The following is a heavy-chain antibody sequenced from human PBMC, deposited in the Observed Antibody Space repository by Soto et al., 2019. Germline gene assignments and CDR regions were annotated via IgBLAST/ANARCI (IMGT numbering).Heavy chain of an antibody. Sequence: LRLSCAASGFSFSRYGIHWVRQAPGKGLEWVAVISYDESTTFYADSVKGRFTISRDNSKNTLFLQMNSLRPEDTAVYYCSKAMIGSYDSDAFDVWGQGTMVTVSS. D-gene: IGHD3-22*01. V-gene: IGHV3-30*18. J-gene: IGHJ3*01. CDR3: SKAMIGSYDSDAFDV. CDR2: ISYDESTT. CDR1: GFSFSRYG.